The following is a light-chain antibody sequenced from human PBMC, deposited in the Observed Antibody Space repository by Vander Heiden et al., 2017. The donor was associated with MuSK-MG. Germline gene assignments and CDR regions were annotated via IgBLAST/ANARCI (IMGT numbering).Light chain of an antibody. J-gene: IGLJ3*02. V-gene: IGLV5-45*02. CDR3: MIWHSSAWV. CDR1: SGINVGTYR. Sequence: QAVLTQPSSLPASPGASASLTFTLRSGINVGTYRIYWYQQKTGSAPQYLQRSKSSPDKQQGSGVPSRFSGSKDASANAGILLISGLQSEDEADYYCMIWHSSAWVFGGGTKLTVL. CDR2: SKSSPDK.